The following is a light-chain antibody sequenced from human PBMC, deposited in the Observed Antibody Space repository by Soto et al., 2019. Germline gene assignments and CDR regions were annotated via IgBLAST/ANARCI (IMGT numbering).Light chain of an antibody. CDR1: SSDIGAYDY. Sequence: QSALTQPAPLSGSPGQSITISCTGTSSDIGAYDYVSWFQQHPGKAPKLMISEVNNRPSGVSNRFSGSKSGNTAYLTISGIQVEDEAEYFCVSFTTTSTHVFAIATKVTVL. J-gene: IGLJ1*01. CDR2: EVN. CDR3: VSFTTTSTHV. V-gene: IGLV2-14*01.